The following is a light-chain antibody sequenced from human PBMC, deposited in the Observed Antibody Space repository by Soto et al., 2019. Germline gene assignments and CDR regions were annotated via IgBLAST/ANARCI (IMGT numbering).Light chain of an antibody. CDR1: QSVSSSY. J-gene: IGKJ4*01. V-gene: IGKV3-20*01. CDR3: QYYGRSPLT. CDR2: SAS. Sequence: EIVLTQSPGTLSLSPGERATLSCRASQSVSSSYLAWYQQKPGQAPRLLIYSASSRATGIPDRFSGSGSGTDFTLTISRLEPEDFAVYYCQYYGRSPLTFGGGTKVDIK.